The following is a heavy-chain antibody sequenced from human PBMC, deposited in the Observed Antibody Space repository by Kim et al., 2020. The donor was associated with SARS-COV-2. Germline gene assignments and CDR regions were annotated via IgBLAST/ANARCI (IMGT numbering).Heavy chain of an antibody. V-gene: IGHV3-21*06. CDR3: AKDRSNIFPLGYCTGGNCSPYDS. D-gene: IGHD2-8*02. J-gene: IGHJ4*02. CDR2: ITGSRSYI. Sequence: GGSLRLSCAASGFSFSDYSMTWVRQAPGKGLEWVSSITGSRSYIHDADSVKGRFTISRDNAKNLLYLQMNSLRVEDTAVYYCAKDRSNIFPLGYCTGGNCSPYDSWGQGTLVTVSS. CDR1: GFSFSDYS.